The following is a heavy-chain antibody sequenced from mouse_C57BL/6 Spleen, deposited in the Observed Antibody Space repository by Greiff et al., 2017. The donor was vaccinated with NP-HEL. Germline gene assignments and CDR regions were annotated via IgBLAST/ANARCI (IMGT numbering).Heavy chain of an antibody. CDR1: GYSITSGYY. J-gene: IGHJ3*01. D-gene: IGHD1-1*01. Sequence: EVQRVESGPGLVKPSQSLSLTCSVTGYSITSGYYWNWIRQFPGNKLEWMGYISYDGSNNYNPSLKNRISITRDTSKNQFFLKLNSVTTEDTATYYCARDPNFITTVVERAYWGQGTLVTVSA. CDR2: ISYDGSN. CDR3: ARDPNFITTVVERAY. V-gene: IGHV3-6*01.